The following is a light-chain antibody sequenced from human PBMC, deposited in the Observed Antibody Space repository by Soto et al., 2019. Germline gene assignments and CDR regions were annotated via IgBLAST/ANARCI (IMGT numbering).Light chain of an antibody. CDR3: QHRMNWPLT. CDR2: GAS. V-gene: IGKV3D-20*02. CDR1: QSVSNSY. Sequence: EIVLTQSPGTLSLSPGERATLSCRASQSVSNSYLVWYQQKPGQAPRLLIYGASTRATGIPDRFSGSGSGTDFTLTISRLEPEDCAVYYCQHRMNWPLTLGQGTRLEIK. J-gene: IGKJ5*01.